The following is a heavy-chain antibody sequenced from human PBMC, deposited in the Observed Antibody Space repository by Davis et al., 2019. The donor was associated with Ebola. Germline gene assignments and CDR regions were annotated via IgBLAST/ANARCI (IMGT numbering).Heavy chain of an antibody. CDR2: LHSGQNT. J-gene: IGHJ4*02. Sequence: GGSLRLSCAVSGFSVATKYIIWVRQAPGKGLEWISMLHSGQNTYYTDSVKDRFTISRDNAKNSLYLQMNSLRAEDTAVYYCARALKAYNWNYGYFDYWGQGTLVTVSS. V-gene: IGHV3-53*01. CDR1: GFSVATKY. CDR3: ARALKAYNWNYGYFDY. D-gene: IGHD1-7*01.